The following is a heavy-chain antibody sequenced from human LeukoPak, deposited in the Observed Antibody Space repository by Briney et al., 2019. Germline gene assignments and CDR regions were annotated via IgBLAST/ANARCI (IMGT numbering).Heavy chain of an antibody. CDR2: IYTTGST. CDR1: GGSISSGSYY. D-gene: IGHD6-13*01. Sequence: SETLSLTCTVSGGSISSGSYYWSWIRQPAGKGLEWIGRIYTTGSTNYNPSLKSRLTISVDTSKNQFSLKLRSMTAADTAVYYCARRWGIGVWFDPWGQGTLVTVSS. J-gene: IGHJ5*02. CDR3: ARRWGIGVWFDP. V-gene: IGHV4-61*02.